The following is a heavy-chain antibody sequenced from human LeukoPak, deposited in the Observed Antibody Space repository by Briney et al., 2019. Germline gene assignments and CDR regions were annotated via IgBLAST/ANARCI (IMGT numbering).Heavy chain of an antibody. Sequence: PGGSLRLSCAVSGFTVSSNHMSXXXQAPGKGXEWVSVIFTGGSTFYTNXVKGRFTISREXSNTTLYLLMNSLGAEDTAVYYCARVLTVATIPDSWGQGTLVTVSS. D-gene: IGHD5-12*01. CDR1: GFTVSSNH. V-gene: IGHV3-53*01. CDR3: ARVLTVATIPDS. J-gene: IGHJ4*02. CDR2: IFTGGST.